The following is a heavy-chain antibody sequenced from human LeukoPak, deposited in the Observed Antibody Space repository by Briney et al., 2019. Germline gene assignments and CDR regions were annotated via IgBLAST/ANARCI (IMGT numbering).Heavy chain of an antibody. Sequence: GGSLRLSCTASGFTFGDYAMSWIRQAPGKGLEWVSYISSGGSTIYYADSVRGRFTISRDNAENSLYLQMNSLRAEDTAVYYCAGGRYGDYYFDYWGQGTLVTVSS. CDR3: AGGRYGDYYFDY. CDR1: GFTFGDYA. V-gene: IGHV3-11*01. CDR2: ISSGGSTI. D-gene: IGHD4-17*01. J-gene: IGHJ4*02.